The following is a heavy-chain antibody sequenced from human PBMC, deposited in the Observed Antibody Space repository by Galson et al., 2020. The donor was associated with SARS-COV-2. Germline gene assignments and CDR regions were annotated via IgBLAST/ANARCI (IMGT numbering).Heavy chain of an antibody. D-gene: IGHD3-3*01. Sequence: GGSLRLSCAASGFTFSSYAMHWVRQAPGKGLEWVAVISYDGSNKYYADSVKGRFTISRDNSKNTLYLQMNSLRAEDTAVYYCARDLAYYDFWSGYYFPFDQAKQLHPYYYYYGMDVWGQGTTVTVSS. J-gene: IGHJ6*02. CDR2: ISYDGSNK. CDR1: GFTFSSYA. CDR3: ARDLAYYDFWSGYYFPFDQAKQLHPYYYYYGMDV. V-gene: IGHV3-30*04.